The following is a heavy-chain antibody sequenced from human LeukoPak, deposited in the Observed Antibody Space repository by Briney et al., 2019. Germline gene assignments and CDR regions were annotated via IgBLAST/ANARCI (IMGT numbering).Heavy chain of an antibody. CDR2: ISRRSSTI. CDR1: GFTFSSYS. D-gene: IGHD3-10*01. V-gene: IGHV3-48*04. J-gene: IGHJ4*02. CDR3: ARDLSRSFSMIRGLIQHREFDF. Sequence: GGSLRPSCAASGFTFSSYSMNWVRQAPGKGLEWISYISRRSSTIYYADSVKGRFTISRDNAKNSLYLQMNSLRAEDTAVYYCARDLSRSFSMIRGLIQHREFDFWGRGTLVTVSS.